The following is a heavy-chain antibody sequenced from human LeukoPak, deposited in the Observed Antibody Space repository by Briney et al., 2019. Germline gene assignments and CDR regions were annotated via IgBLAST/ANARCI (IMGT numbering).Heavy chain of an antibody. D-gene: IGHD2-21*01. Sequence: GASVKVSCKASGGTFSSYAISWVRQAPGQGLEWMGGIIPIFGTANYAQKLQGRVTMTTDTSTSTAYMELRSLRSDDTAVYYCAYTIVFLGDYNWFDPWGQGTLVTVSS. CDR3: AYTIVFLGDYNWFDP. V-gene: IGHV1-69*05. CDR2: IIPIFGTA. CDR1: GGTFSSYA. J-gene: IGHJ5*02.